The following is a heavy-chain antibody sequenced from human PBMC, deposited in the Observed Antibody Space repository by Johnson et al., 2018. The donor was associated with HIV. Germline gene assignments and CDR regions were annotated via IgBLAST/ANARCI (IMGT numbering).Heavy chain of an antibody. D-gene: IGHD3-10*01. J-gene: IGHJ3*02. Sequence: VQLVESGGGLVQPGGSLRLSCAASGFTVSSNYMSWVRQAPGKGLEWVSVIYSGGSTYYADSVKGRFTISRDNSKNTLYLQMNSLRAEETAVYYCARGPVMVRGVTDAFDIWGQGTMVTVSS. CDR1: GFTVSSNY. CDR2: IYSGGST. CDR3: ARGPVMVRGVTDAFDI. V-gene: IGHV3-66*01.